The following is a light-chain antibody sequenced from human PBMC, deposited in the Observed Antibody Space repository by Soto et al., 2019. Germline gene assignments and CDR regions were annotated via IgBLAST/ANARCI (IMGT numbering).Light chain of an antibody. CDR3: QQYNNWPLT. CDR2: IAS. CDR1: QSISFN. J-gene: IGKJ4*01. Sequence: EIVMTQSPAALSVSPGERVTLSCRASQSISFNLAWYQQKPGQAPRLLIYIASTRAAGIPARVNGSGSGTEFTLTISSLQSEDFAVYYCQQYNNWPLTFGGGTKVDIK. V-gene: IGKV3-15*01.